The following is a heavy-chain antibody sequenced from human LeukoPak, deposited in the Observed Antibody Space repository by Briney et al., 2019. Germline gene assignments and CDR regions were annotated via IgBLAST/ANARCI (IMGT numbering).Heavy chain of an antibody. V-gene: IGHV4-39*01. J-gene: IGHJ4*02. D-gene: IGHD3-9*01. CDR1: GGSISSGSYY. CDR2: IYYSGST. CDR3: ARSLHIRYFDD. Sequence: PSETLSLTCSGSGGSISSGSYYWGWIRQPPGKGLEWIGSIYYSGSTYYNPSLKSRVTISVDTSKNQFSLKLSSVTAADTAVYYCARSLHIRYFDDWGQGTLVTVSS.